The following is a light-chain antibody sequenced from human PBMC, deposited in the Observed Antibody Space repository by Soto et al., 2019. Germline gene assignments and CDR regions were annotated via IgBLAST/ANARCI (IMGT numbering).Light chain of an antibody. Sequence: EIVLTQSPGTLSLSSGEKATLSCRASQSVSSSYLAWYQQKPGQAPRLLIYGASSRATGIPARFSGSGSGTEFTLTINSLQSEDFAVYYCQQYKNWPHTFGQGTKVDIK. J-gene: IGKJ2*01. CDR1: QSVSSSY. CDR3: QQYKNWPHT. V-gene: IGKV3D-15*01. CDR2: GAS.